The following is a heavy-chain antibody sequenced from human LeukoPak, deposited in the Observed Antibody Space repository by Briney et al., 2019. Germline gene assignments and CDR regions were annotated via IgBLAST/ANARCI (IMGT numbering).Heavy chain of an antibody. CDR3: ARGSTYYDSSGQVPFGY. CDR1: GFTFNTYT. J-gene: IGHJ4*02. CDR2: ISGSSGII. D-gene: IGHD3-22*01. V-gene: IGHV3-48*01. Sequence: PGGSLRLSCAASGFTFNTYTMNWVRQAPGKGLEWVSYISGSSGIIDYADSVRGRFTISRDNAKNSLYLQMNSLRAEDTAVYYCARGSTYYDSSGQVPFGYWGQGTLVTVSS.